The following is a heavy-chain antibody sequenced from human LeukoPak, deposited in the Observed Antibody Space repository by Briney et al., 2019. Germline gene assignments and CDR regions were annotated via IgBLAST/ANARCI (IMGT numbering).Heavy chain of an antibody. V-gene: IGHV4-34*01. D-gene: IGHD1-14*01. J-gene: IGHJ4*02. CDR3: ARPVALSGFDY. CDR2: INHSGST. CDR1: GGSFSGYY. Sequence: PSETLSLTCAVYGGSFSGYYWSWIRQPPGNGLEWIGEINHSGSTNYNPSLKSRVTISVDTSKNQFSLKLSSVAGADTAVYYCARPVALSGFDYWGQGTLVTVSS.